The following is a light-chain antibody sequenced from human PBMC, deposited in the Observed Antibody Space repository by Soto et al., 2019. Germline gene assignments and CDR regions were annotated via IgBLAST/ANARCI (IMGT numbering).Light chain of an antibody. CDR1: QSVRSTY. V-gene: IGKV3-20*01. J-gene: IGKJ4*01. Sequence: EIVLTQSPGTLSLSPGERATLSCRASQSVRSTYLAWYQQKPGQAPRLLIYGASSRATGIPDRFSGSGSGTDFTLTISRLEPEDFALYYCQQYGNSPLTFGGGTNVEIK. CDR3: QQYGNSPLT. CDR2: GAS.